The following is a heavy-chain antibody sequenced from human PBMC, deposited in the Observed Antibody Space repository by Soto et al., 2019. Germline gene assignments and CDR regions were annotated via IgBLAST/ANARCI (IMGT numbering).Heavy chain of an antibody. CDR2: ISGYNGNT. D-gene: IGHD6-13*01. J-gene: IGHJ6*02. V-gene: IGHV1-18*01. Sequence: QVQLVQSGPEVRKPGASVKVSCKASGYIFSRYGISWVRQAPGQGLEWMGWISGYNGNTKFGERVQGRVNVTTDTSTSTAYMELRSLRSDDTAVYYCAREAAADRNDYGLDVWGQGTTVIVSS. CDR3: AREAAADRNDYGLDV. CDR1: GYIFSRYG.